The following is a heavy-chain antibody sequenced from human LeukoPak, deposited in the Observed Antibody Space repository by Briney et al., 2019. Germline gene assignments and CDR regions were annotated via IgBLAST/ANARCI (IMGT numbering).Heavy chain of an antibody. J-gene: IGHJ3*02. V-gene: IGHV3-66*01. CDR1: GFTVSSNY. CDR2: IYSGGST. D-gene: IGHD3-9*01. Sequence: PGGSLRLSCAASGFTVSSNYMSWVRQAPGKGLEWVSVIYSGGSTYYADSVKGRFTISRDNSKNTLYLQMNSLRAEDTAVYYCARMGYFAARAFDIWCQGEMVTVSS. CDR3: ARMGYFAARAFDI.